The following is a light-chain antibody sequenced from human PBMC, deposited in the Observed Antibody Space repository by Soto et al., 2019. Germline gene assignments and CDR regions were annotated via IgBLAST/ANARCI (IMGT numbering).Light chain of an antibody. J-gene: IGLJ2*01. CDR2: EVT. V-gene: IGLV2-8*01. CDR1: SSDVGGYNY. Sequence: QSALTQLPSASGSPGQSVTISCTGTSSDVGGYNYVSWYQQHPGKAPKLMIYEVTKRPSGVPDRFSGSKSGNTASLTVSGLQAEDEAVYYCSSYAGSNQAVVFGGGTKVTVL. CDR3: SSYAGSNQAVV.